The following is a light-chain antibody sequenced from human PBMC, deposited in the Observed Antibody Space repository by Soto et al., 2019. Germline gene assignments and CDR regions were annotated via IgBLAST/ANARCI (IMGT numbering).Light chain of an antibody. CDR1: QSISSF. CDR3: QRSHITPIA. V-gene: IGKV1-39*01. CDR2: GAS. J-gene: IGKJ5*01. Sequence: DIQMTQSPSSLSASVGDRVTITCRASQSISSFLNWYQQKPGRAPKLLIYGASSLQSGIPSRFSGSGSGTDFALTISILQPEDFATYYCQRSHITPIAFGQGTRMEIK.